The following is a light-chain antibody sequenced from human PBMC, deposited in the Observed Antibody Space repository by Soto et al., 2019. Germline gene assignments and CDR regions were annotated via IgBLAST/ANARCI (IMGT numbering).Light chain of an antibody. CDR1: TSDVGGYKY. J-gene: IGLJ1*01. CDR2: VVS. V-gene: IGLV2-14*01. Sequence: QSALTQPASVSGSPGQSITISCNGTTSDVGGYKYVSWYQQHPDKAPKLMIYVVSNRPSGVSNRFSGSKSGNTASLTISGLQAQDEAVYHCGSFTSSDTPYVFGTGTKVTVL. CDR3: GSFTSSDTPYV.